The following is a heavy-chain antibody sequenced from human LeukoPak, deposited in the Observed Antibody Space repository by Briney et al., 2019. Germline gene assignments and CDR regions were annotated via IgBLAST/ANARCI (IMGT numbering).Heavy chain of an antibody. J-gene: IGHJ4*02. V-gene: IGHV1-2*02. CDR1: GYTFTGYY. CDR3: AREEEYYDSSGYQDY. CDR2: INPNSGGT. D-gene: IGHD3-22*01. Sequence: ASVKVSCKASGYTFTGYYMHWVRQAPGQGLEWMGWINPNSGGTNYAQKFQGRVTMTRDTSISTAYMELSRLRSDDTAVYYCAREEEYYDSSGYQDYWGQGTLVTVSS.